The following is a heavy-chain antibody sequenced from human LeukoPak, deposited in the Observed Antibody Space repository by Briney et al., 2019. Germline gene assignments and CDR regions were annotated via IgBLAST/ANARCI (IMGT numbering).Heavy chain of an antibody. CDR1: GFTFSSYS. J-gene: IGHJ4*02. V-gene: IGHV3-48*01. CDR2: ISSSSSTI. D-gene: IGHD3-3*01. CDR3: ARGSDFWSGYYFDY. Sequence: GGSLRLSCAASGFTFSSYSMNWVRQAPGKGLEWVSYISSSSSTIYYADSVKGRFTISRDNAKNSLYLQMNSLRAEDTAVYYCARGSDFWSGYYFDYWGQGTLVTVSS.